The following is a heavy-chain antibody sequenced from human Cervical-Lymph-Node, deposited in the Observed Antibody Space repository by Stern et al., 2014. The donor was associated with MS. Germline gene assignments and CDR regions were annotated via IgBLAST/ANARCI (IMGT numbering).Heavy chain of an antibody. CDR2: IYHSGST. V-gene: IGHV4-59*01. D-gene: IGHD3-22*01. CDR1: GASMSSYY. CDR3: ARDRYYDSTGYFDY. J-gene: IGHJ4*02. Sequence: VQLVESGPGLVKPSETLSLTCTVSGASMSSYYWSWIRQPPGKGLEWIGYIYHSGSTNYNPSLKSRVTISVDTSKNQFSLRLSSVTAADTAVYYCARDRYYDSTGYFDYWGQGTLVTVSS.